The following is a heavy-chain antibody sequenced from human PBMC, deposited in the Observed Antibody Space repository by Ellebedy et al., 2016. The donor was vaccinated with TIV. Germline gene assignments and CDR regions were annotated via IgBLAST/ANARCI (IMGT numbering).Heavy chain of an antibody. Sequence: ASVKVSCKASGYTFTSYGISWVRQAPGHGLEWVGRVIPMHNTANYAQKFQGRVTITADKSTTTAYLELNSLRSEDTAVFYCARGRSGTSFPNSFDIWGQGTMVTVSS. CDR3: ARGRSGTSFPNSFDI. CDR1: GYTFTSYG. CDR2: VIPMHNTA. V-gene: IGHV1-69*04. J-gene: IGHJ3*02. D-gene: IGHD1-26*01.